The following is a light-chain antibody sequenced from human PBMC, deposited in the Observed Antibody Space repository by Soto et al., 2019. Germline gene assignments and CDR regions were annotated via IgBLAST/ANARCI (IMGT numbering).Light chain of an antibody. V-gene: IGKV1-39*01. Sequence: PSILSASISDTNTITCXASQSISSYLNWYQQKPGKAPKLLIYAASSLQSGVPSRFSGSGSGTDFTLTISSLQPEDFATYYCQQSYSTPIPCGQGTRLEIK. CDR2: AAS. CDR3: QQSYSTPIP. J-gene: IGKJ5*01. CDR1: QSISSY.